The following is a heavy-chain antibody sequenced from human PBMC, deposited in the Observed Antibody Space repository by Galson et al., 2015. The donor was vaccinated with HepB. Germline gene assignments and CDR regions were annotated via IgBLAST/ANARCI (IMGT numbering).Heavy chain of an antibody. CDR3: ARTGDPSNYYYYYMDV. J-gene: IGHJ6*03. CDR1: GGSISSYY. CDR2: IYYSGST. D-gene: IGHD7-27*01. Sequence: ETLSLTCTVSGGSISSYYWSWIRQPPGKGLEWIGYIYYSGSTNYNPSLKSRVTISVDTSKNQFSLKLSSVTAADTAVYYCARTGDPSNYYYYYMDVWGKGTTVTVSS. V-gene: IGHV4-59*01.